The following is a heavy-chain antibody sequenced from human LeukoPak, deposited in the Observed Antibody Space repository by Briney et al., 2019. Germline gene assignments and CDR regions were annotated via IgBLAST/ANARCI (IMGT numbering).Heavy chain of an antibody. Sequence: VASVKVSCKASGYTLTELSMHWVRQAPGIGLEWMGGFDPEDGETIYAQKFQGRVTMTEDTSTDTAYMELSSLRSEDTAVYYCATLGAYYYYYMDVWGKGTTVTVSS. CDR3: ATLGAYYYYYMDV. CDR1: GYTLTELS. V-gene: IGHV1-24*01. CDR2: FDPEDGET. J-gene: IGHJ6*03. D-gene: IGHD3-10*01.